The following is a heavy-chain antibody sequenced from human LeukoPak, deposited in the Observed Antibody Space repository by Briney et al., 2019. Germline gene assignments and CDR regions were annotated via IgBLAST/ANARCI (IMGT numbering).Heavy chain of an antibody. Sequence: SETLSLTCAVSGGSISGHYWSWVRQPPGKGLEWIGYIYYSGTTNYSPFLKSRVTISLDTSKNQFSLKLTSVTAADTAVYYCARGVSASDNWGQGALVTVSS. CDR3: ARGVSASDN. D-gene: IGHD1-26*01. CDR2: IYYSGTT. J-gene: IGHJ4*02. CDR1: GGSISGHY. V-gene: IGHV4-59*11.